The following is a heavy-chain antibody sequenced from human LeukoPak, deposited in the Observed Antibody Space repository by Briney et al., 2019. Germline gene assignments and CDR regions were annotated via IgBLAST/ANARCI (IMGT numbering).Heavy chain of an antibody. V-gene: IGHV3-7*01. CDR1: GFTFGSYW. J-gene: IGHJ4*02. CDR2: INPDGSEK. Sequence: GGSLRLSCVASGFTFGSYWMTWVRHAPGKGLEWVANINPDGSEKHYLDSVKGRFTVSRDNDKNSLSLQMNILRAEDTALYYCARDAISRDDYWGQGALVTVSS. CDR3: ARDAISRDDY. D-gene: IGHD5-12*01.